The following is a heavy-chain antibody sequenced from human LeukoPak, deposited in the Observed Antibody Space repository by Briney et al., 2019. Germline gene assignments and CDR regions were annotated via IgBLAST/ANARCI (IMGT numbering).Heavy chain of an antibody. CDR2: ISGSGGST. J-gene: IGHJ3*02. CDR3: ARDWRDSSGKFPNDAFDI. D-gene: IGHD3-22*01. Sequence: GGSLRLSCAASGFTFSSYAMSWVRQAPGKGLEWVSAISGSGGSTYYADSVRGRFTISRDNAKNSLYLQMNSLRAEDTAVYYCARDWRDSSGKFPNDAFDIWGQGTMVTVSS. CDR1: GFTFSSYA. V-gene: IGHV3-23*01.